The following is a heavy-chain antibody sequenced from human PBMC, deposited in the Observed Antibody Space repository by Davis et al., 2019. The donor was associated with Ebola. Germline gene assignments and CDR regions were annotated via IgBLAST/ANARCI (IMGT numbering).Heavy chain of an antibody. CDR1: GFTFTTAW. J-gene: IGHJ3*02. CDR2: IKSKISGGTI. V-gene: IGHV3-15*05. D-gene: IGHD6-19*01. CDR3: AKGSDGWYWAFDI. Sequence: PGGSLRLSCAASGFTFTTAWMSWVRQAPGKGLEWVGRIKSKISGGTINYAAPVKGRFTISRDDSKNTLYLQMNSLRAEDTAVYYCAKGSDGWYWAFDIWGQGTMVTVSS.